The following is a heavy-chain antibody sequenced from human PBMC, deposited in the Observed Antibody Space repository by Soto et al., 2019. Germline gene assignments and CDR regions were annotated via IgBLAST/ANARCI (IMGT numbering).Heavy chain of an antibody. J-gene: IGHJ4*02. D-gene: IGHD4-17*01. CDR1: GYTFTSYG. CDR2: ISAYNGNT. V-gene: IGHV1-18*01. CDR3: ARYLHGDPYY. Sequence: QVQLVQSGAEVKKTGASVKVSCKASGYTFTSYGISWVRQAPGQGLEWMGWISAYNGNTNHAQKLQCRVTMTTDTSTSTAYMDLTSVRSDDTAVYYSARYLHGDPYYWCQRTLFTFSS.